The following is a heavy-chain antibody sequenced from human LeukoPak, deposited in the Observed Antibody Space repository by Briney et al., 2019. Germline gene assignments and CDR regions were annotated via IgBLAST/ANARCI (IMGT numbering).Heavy chain of an antibody. CDR2: INPSGGST. J-gene: IGHJ4*02. CDR3: ARGLYGDYGDY. CDR1: GYTFTRYY. D-gene: IGHD4-17*01. V-gene: IGHV1-46*01. Sequence: ASLKGSCKASGYTFTRYYMHWVRQTPGQRRERMGKINPSGGSTSYAQKFQGRVTMTRDTSTSTVYMELSSLRSEDTAVYYCARGLYGDYGDYWGQGTLVTVSS.